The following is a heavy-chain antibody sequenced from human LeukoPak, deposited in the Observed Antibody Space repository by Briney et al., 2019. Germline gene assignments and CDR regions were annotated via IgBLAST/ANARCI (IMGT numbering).Heavy chain of an antibody. Sequence: GASVKVSCKASGYTFTSYGISWVRQAPGQGLDWVGWISAYNGNTNYAQKLQGRVTMTTDTSTSTAYMELRSLRSDDTAVYYCAGLIPTGTTHWFDPWGQGTLVTVSS. V-gene: IGHV1-18*04. CDR1: GYTFTSYG. CDR2: ISAYNGNT. D-gene: IGHD1-1*01. J-gene: IGHJ5*02. CDR3: AGLIPTGTTHWFDP.